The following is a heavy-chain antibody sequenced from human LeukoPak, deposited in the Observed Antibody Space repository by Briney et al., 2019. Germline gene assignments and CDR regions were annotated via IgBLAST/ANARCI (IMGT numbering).Heavy chain of an antibody. CDR2: ISSGGNVE. J-gene: IGHJ4*02. CDR1: GFTLTSNE. V-gene: IGHV3-48*03. Sequence: PGGSLRLSCAVSGFTLTSNEMNWVRQAPGKGLEWVAHISSGGNVEYYLDSVRGRFTMSRDNAKSLLFLQMNSLRAEDTAVYYCARYTLSGPFVIRFDYGGQGALVTVSS. D-gene: IGHD3-9*01. CDR3: ARYTLSGPFVIRFDY.